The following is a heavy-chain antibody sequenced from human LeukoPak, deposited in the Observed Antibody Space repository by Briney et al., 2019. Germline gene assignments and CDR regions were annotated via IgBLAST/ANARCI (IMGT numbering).Heavy chain of an antibody. D-gene: IGHD2-2*01. J-gene: IGHJ4*02. CDR1: GGSFSGYY. CDR3: ARGHSNTSCYDY. V-gene: IGHV4-34*01. Sequence: NPSETLSLTCAVYGGSFSGYYWSWIRQPPGKGLEWIGEINHSGSTNYNPSLKSRVTISVDTSKNQFSLKLSSVTAADTAVYYCARGHSNTSCYDYWGQGTLVTVSS. CDR2: INHSGST.